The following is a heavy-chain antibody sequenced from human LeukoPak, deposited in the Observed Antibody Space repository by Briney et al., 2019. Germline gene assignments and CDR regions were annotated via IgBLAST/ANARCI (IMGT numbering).Heavy chain of an antibody. Sequence: GGSLRLSCAASGFTFSSYAMSWVRQVPGKGLEWVSAISGSGGSIYYADSVKGRFTISRDNSKNTLYLQMNSLRAEDTAVYYCAKGQIWLVRNYYYMDVWGKGTTVTVSS. CDR2: ISGSGGSI. CDR1: GFTFSSYA. V-gene: IGHV3-23*01. CDR3: AKGQIWLVRNYYYMDV. J-gene: IGHJ6*03. D-gene: IGHD6-19*01.